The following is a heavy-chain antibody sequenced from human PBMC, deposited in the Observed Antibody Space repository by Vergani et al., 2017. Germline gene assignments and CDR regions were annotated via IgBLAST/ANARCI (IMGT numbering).Heavy chain of an antibody. Sequence: EVQLVQSGAEVKKPGATMKISCKVSGYTFTDHYMHWVKQAPGKGLEWMGLVDPEDGGTIYAEKFKGRVTIAADTSTDTAHLELSSLTSEDTAVYYCATPQTVTTGGMEVWGQGTTVIVSS. D-gene: IGHD4-17*01. V-gene: IGHV1-69-2*01. CDR3: ATPQTVTTGGMEV. CDR1: GYTFTDHY. CDR2: VDPEDGGT. J-gene: IGHJ6*02.